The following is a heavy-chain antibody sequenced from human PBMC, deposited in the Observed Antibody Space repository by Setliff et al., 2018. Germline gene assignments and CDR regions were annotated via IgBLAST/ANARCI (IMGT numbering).Heavy chain of an antibody. CDR1: GFTFSSHG. D-gene: IGHD6-6*01. CDR3: ARALPSIHIDY. CDR2: IRQDGNNK. J-gene: IGHJ4*02. Sequence: GGSLRLSCAASGFTFSSHGMHWVRQAPGKGLEWVAFIRQDGNNKYYRDSVRGRFTISRDNSKTTLFLQMNSLRPEDTAVYYCARALPSIHIDYWGQGTRVTVSS. V-gene: IGHV3-30*02.